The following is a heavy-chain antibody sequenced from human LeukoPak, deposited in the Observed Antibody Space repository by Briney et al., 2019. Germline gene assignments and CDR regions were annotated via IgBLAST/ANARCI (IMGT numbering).Heavy chain of an antibody. J-gene: IGHJ4*02. CDR1: GFPFSSYW. D-gene: IGHD6-25*01. Sequence: GGSLRLSCAASGFPFSSYWMSWVRQAPGKGLEWVANIKQDGSEEYYVDSVKGRFTISRDNAKNSLYLEMNSLRAEDTAVYYCVRANGAYGSGFPGYWGQGTLVTVSS. V-gene: IGHV3-7*01. CDR3: VRANGAYGSGFPGY. CDR2: IKQDGSEE.